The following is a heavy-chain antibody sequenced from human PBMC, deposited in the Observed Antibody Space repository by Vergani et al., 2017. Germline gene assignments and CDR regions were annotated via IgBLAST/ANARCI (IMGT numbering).Heavy chain of an antibody. CDR2: INPSGGST. CDR1: GYTFTSYY. CDR3: ARDSGVTLAAAEDWFDP. Sequence: QVQLVQSGAEVKKPGASVKVSCKASGYTFTSYYMHWVRQAPGQGLEWMGIINPSGGSTSYAQKFQGRVTMTRDTSTSTVYMELSSLRSVDTAVYYCARDSGVTLAAAEDWFDPWGQGTLVTVSS. V-gene: IGHV1-46*01. D-gene: IGHD6-13*01. J-gene: IGHJ5*02.